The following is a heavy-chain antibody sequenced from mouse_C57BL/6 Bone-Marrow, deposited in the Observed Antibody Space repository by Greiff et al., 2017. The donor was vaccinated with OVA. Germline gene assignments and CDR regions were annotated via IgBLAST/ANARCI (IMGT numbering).Heavy chain of an antibody. CDR1: GYTFTDYY. J-gene: IGHJ3*01. CDR3: ARLDGYGGAWFAY. V-gene: IGHV1-19*01. Sequence: EVQLQQSGPVLVKPGASVKMSCKASGYTFTDYYMNWVKQSHGKSLEWIGVINPYNGGTSYNQKFKGKATLTVDKSSSTAYMELNSLTSEDSAVYYCARLDGYGGAWFAYWGQGTLVTVSA. D-gene: IGHD2-2*01. CDR2: INPYNGGT.